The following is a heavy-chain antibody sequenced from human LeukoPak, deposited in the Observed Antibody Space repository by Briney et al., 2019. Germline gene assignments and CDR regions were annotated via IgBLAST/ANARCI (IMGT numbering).Heavy chain of an antibody. V-gene: IGHV3-30-3*01. J-gene: IGHJ5*02. CDR2: ISYDGGNK. Sequence: TGGSLRLSCAASGFTFSSYAMHWVRQAPGKGLEWVAVISYDGGNKYYADSVKGRFTISRDNSKNTLYLQMNSLRAEDTAVYYCARDRAPYSNYGPGWFDPWGQGTLVTVSS. CDR3: ARDRAPYSNYGPGWFDP. D-gene: IGHD4-4*01. CDR1: GFTFSSYA.